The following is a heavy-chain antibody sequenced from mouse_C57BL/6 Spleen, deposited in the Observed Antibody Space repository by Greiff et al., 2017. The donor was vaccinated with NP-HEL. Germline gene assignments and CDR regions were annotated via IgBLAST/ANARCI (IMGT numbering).Heavy chain of an antibody. J-gene: IGHJ2*01. Sequence: VQLQQPGAELVMPGASVKLSCKASGYTFTSYWMHWVKQRPGQGLEWIGEIDPSDSYTNYNQKFKGKSTLTVDKSSSTAYMQLSSLTSEDSAVYYCARSRDYGSSPDYWGQGTTLTVSS. CDR1: GYTFTSYW. D-gene: IGHD1-1*01. V-gene: IGHV1-69*01. CDR3: ARSRDYGSSPDY. CDR2: IDPSDSYT.